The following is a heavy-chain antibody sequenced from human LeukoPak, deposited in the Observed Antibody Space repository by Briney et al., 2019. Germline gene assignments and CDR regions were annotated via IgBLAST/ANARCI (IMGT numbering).Heavy chain of an antibody. V-gene: IGHV1-46*01. D-gene: IGHD4-11*01. Sequence: GASVKVSCKASGYTFTSYYMHWVRQAPGQGLEWMGIINPSGGSTSYAQKFQGRVTMTRDTSTSTVYMELSSLRSEDTAGYYCAREYVTTIYYYYYGMDVWGQGTTVTVS. J-gene: IGHJ6*02. CDR3: AREYVTTIYYYYYGMDV. CDR1: GYTFTSYY. CDR2: INPSGGST.